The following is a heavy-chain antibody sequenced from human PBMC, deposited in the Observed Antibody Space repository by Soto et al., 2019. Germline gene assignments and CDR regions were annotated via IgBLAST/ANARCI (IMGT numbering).Heavy chain of an antibody. Sequence: QVQLQQLGAGLLEPSETLSLPCVVYGGSFTVYFWSWIRQSPGTGLAWSGQINRSGSSNYYPSLKSRVTLAADPSKNEAALKLSSVTAADTAVYFCARGPNCNDRRFDYWGLGTLVTVSS. CDR3: ARGPNCNDRRFDY. D-gene: IGHD1-1*01. J-gene: IGHJ4*02. CDR2: INRSGSS. CDR1: GGSFTVYF. V-gene: IGHV4-34*01.